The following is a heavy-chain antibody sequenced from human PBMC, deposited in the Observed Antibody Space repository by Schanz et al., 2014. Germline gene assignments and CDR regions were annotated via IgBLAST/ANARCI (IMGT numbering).Heavy chain of an antibody. D-gene: IGHD3-22*01. CDR3: AGAFDSSGYYFDY. CDR2: INPSGGST. J-gene: IGHJ4*02. CDR1: GYTFNNYT. V-gene: IGHV1-46*02. Sequence: QVLQVQSGSELKKPGTSVKVSCKASGYTFNNYTYVMIWVRQAPGQGLEWMGIINPSGGSTRYGQKFQGRVTVTSDTSTSTVYMELSGLRSEDTAVYYCAGAFDSSGYYFDYWGQGTLVTVSS.